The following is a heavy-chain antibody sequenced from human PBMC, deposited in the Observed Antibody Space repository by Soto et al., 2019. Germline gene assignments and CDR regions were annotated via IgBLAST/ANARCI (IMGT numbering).Heavy chain of an antibody. Sequence: PSETLSLTCTVSGGSISSGDYYWSWIRQPPGKGLEWIGYIYYSGSTYYNPSLKSRVTISVDTSKNQLSLKLSSVTAADTAVYYCARVLQDIVVVPAASRPKPNWFDTWGQGTLVTVSS. CDR2: IYYSGST. V-gene: IGHV4-30-4*01. CDR1: GGSISSGDYY. D-gene: IGHD2-2*01. CDR3: ARVLQDIVVVPAASRPKPNWFDT. J-gene: IGHJ5*02.